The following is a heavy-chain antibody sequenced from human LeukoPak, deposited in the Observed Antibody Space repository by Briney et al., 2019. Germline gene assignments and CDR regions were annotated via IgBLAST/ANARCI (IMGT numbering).Heavy chain of an antibody. Sequence: SETLSLTCAVYGGSFSGYYLSWLRQPPGKGLEWIGEINHSGSTNYNPSLKSRVTISVDTSKNQFSLKLSSVTAADTAVYYCARTDSSSWYANWFDPWGQGTLVTVSS. D-gene: IGHD6-13*01. J-gene: IGHJ5*02. CDR3: ARTDSSSWYANWFDP. CDR2: INHSGST. V-gene: IGHV4-34*01. CDR1: GGSFSGYY.